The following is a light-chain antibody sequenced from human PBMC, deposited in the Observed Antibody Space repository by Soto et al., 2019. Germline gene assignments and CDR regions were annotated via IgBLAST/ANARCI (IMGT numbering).Light chain of an antibody. CDR1: LDVSSW. CDR2: AAS. CDR3: QQASSFPPMST. V-gene: IGKV1D-12*01. Sequence: DIQMTQSPSSVSASVGGRVTITCRASLDVSSWVTWYQQKPGKAPKLLIYAASTLHAGVPSRFSGSGSGTDFTLTITNLQPEDFATYYCQQASSFPPMSTFGQGTRLEIK. J-gene: IGKJ2*01.